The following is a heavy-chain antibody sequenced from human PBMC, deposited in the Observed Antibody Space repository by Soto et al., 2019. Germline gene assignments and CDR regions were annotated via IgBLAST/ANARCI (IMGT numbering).Heavy chain of an antibody. J-gene: IGHJ5*02. Sequence: SETLSLTCTVSGGSISSGGYYWSWIRQHPGKGLEWIGYIYYSGSTYYNPSLKSRVTISVDTSKNQFSLKLSSVTAADTAVYYCARSGALTSSGPKNWFDPWGQGTLVTVSS. CDR2: IYYSGST. D-gene: IGHD7-27*01. V-gene: IGHV4-31*03. CDR1: GGSISSGGYY. CDR3: ARSGALTSSGPKNWFDP.